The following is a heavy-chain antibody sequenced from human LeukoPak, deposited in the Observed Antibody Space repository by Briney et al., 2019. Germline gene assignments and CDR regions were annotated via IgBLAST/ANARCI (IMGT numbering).Heavy chain of an antibody. V-gene: IGHV4-34*01. Sequence: SETLSLTCAVYGGSLSGYYWSWIRQPPGKGLEWIGEINYSGSSNYNPSLKSRVTISVDTSKNQFSLKLSSVTAADTAVYYCAREGSGVDYWGQGTLVTVSS. J-gene: IGHJ4*02. CDR2: INYSGSS. CDR3: AREGSGVDY. CDR1: GGSLSGYY. D-gene: IGHD2-15*01.